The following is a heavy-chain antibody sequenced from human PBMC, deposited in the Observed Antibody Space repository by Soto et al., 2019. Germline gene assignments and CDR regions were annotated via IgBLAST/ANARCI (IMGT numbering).Heavy chain of an antibody. Sequence: SETLSLTCAVYGGSFSGYYWSWIRKPPGTGLEWTGEINHSGSTNYNQSFKSQVTLSVATPTNQLYLKLSSVTAADTAVYYCARDAALGFYGDYDYWGQRTL. CDR1: GGSFSGYY. V-gene: IGHV4-34*01. J-gene: IGHJ4*02. CDR2: INHSGST. D-gene: IGHD4-17*01. CDR3: ARDAALGFYGDYDY.